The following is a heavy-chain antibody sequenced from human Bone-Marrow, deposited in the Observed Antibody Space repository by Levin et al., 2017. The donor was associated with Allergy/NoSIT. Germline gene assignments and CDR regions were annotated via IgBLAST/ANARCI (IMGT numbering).Heavy chain of an antibody. Sequence: ASVKVSCQASGYIFTDYYIHWVRQARGQGLEWLGWINSKTGGTNYAQNFQGRVTMDTSFNTAYLDLRSLRPDDTAVYFCAKASQWLMPDYWGQGTMVTVSS. CDR1: GYIFTDYY. CDR2: INSKTGGT. D-gene: IGHD6-19*01. V-gene: IGHV1-2*02. CDR3: AKASQWLMPDY. J-gene: IGHJ4*02.